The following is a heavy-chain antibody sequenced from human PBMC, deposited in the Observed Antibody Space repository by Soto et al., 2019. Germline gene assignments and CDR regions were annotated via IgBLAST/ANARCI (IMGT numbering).Heavy chain of an antibody. J-gene: IGHJ6*02. CDR3: ARGYCSGGSWSQSWYGMDV. V-gene: IGHV4-30-4*01. CDR1: GGSISSGDYY. D-gene: IGHD2-15*01. CDR2: IYYSGST. Sequence: QVQLQESGPGLVKPSQTLSLTCTVSGGSISSGDYYWSWIRQPPGKGLEWIGYIYYSGSTYYNPSXXGRVTRSVDAXXSXFXXKLSSVTAADTAVYYCARGYCSGGSWSQSWYGMDVWGQGTTVTVSS.